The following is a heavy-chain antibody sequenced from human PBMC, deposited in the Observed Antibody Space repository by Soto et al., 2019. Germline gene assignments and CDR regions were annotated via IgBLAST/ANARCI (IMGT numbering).Heavy chain of an antibody. Sequence: GGSLRLSCAASGFTFSSYSMNWVRQAPGKGLEWVSSISSSSSYIYYADLVKGRFTISRDNAKNSLYLQMNSLRAEDTAVYYCSTTKAGTNTFGIWGQGTMVTVSS. CDR1: GFTFSSYS. D-gene: IGHD1-7*01. V-gene: IGHV3-21*01. CDR2: ISSSSSYI. J-gene: IGHJ3*02. CDR3: STTKAGTNTFGI.